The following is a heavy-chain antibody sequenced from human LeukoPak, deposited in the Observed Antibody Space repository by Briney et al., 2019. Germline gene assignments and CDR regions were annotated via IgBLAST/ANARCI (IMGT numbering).Heavy chain of an antibody. D-gene: IGHD6-13*01. CDR3: TRYIAAPDSPYFDY. CDR1: GFTFSSYA. J-gene: IGHJ4*02. V-gene: IGHV3-15*01. Sequence: PGGSLRLSCAASGFTFSSYAMTWVRQPPGKGLEWVGRIKSKTDDGTTDYAAPVKGRFTISRDDSINTLYLQMNSLKIEDTAIYYCTRYIAAPDSPYFDYWGQGDLVTVSS. CDR2: IKSKTDDGTT.